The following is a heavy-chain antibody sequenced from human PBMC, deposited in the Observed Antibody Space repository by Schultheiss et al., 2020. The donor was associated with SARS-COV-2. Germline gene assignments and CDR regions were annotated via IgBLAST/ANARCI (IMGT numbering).Heavy chain of an antibody. V-gene: IGHV4-34*01. CDR3: AKRSTDFWSGYYLDY. CDR2: INHSGST. D-gene: IGHD3-3*01. J-gene: IGHJ4*02. Sequence: SETLSLTCAVYGGSFSGYYWSWIRQPPGKGLEWIGEINHSGSTNYNPSLKSRVTISVDTSKNQFSLKLSSVTAEDTAVYYCAKRSTDFWSGYYLDYWGQGTLVTVSS. CDR1: GGSFSGYY.